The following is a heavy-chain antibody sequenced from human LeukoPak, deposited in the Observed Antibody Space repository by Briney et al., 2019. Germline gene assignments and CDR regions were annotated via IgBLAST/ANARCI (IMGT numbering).Heavy chain of an antibody. V-gene: IGHV4-61*02. CDR2: IYTSGST. CDR3: ARGMRRGPQQLVSYYYMDV. J-gene: IGHJ6*03. CDR1: GGSISSGSYY. Sequence: PSQTLSLTCTVSGGSISSGSYYWSWIRQPAGKGLEWIGRIYTSGSTNYNPSLKSRVTMSVDTSKNQFSLKLSSVTAADTAVYYCARGMRRGPQQLVSYYYMDVWGKGTTVTVSS. D-gene: IGHD6-6*01.